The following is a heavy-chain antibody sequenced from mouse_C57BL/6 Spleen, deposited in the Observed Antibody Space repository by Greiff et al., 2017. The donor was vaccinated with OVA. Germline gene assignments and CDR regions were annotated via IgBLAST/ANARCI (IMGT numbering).Heavy chain of an antibody. Sequence: LQESGPELVKPGASVKISCKASGYSFTSYYIHWVKQRPGQGLEWIGWIYPGSGNTKYNEKFKGKATLTADTSSSTAYMQLSSLTSEDSAVYYCERNHDAMDYWGQGTSVTVSS. CDR1: GYSFTSYY. CDR2: IYPGSGNT. CDR3: ERNHDAMDY. V-gene: IGHV1-66*01. J-gene: IGHJ4*01.